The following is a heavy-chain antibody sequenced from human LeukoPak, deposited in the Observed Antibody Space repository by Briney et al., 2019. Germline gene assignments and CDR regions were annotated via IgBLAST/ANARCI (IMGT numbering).Heavy chain of an antibody. CDR1: GYNFTSYW. J-gene: IGHJ4*02. V-gene: IGHV5-51*01. Sequence: GESLNISCKGSGYNFTSYWIARVRQMPGRGLEWMGIIYPGDSDTRYSPSFQGKVIISADKSISTAYLQWSSLKASDTAIYYCATYSDTFYFDCWGQGTLVTVSS. CDR2: IYPGDSDT. D-gene: IGHD3-16*01. CDR3: ATYSDTFYFDC.